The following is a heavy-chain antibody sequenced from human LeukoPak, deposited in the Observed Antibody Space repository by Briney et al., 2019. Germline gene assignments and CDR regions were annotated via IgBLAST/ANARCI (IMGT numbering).Heavy chain of an antibody. Sequence: SETLSLTCNVSGGSVSSSSYQWGWIRQPPGKGLEWIGTIYYSGNTYYNPSLKNRVTISIDTSKNQFSLKLSSGTAADTAVYYCARLGYNNGWYFDYWGQGTLVTVSS. CDR1: GGSVSSSSYQ. V-gene: IGHV4-39*01. CDR2: IYYSGNT. D-gene: IGHD6-19*01. CDR3: ARLGYNNGWYFDY. J-gene: IGHJ4*02.